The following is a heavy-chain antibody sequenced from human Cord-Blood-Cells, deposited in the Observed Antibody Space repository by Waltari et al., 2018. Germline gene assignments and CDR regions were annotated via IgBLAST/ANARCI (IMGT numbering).Heavy chain of an antibody. CDR1: GGSISSSSYY. Sequence: QLQLQESGPGLVKPSETLSLTCTVSGGSISSSSYYWGWIRQPPGKGLEWIGSIYYSGRTYYNPSLKSRVTISVDTSKNQFSLKRSSVTAADTAVYYCARDSLWCGEWAFDIWGQGTMVTVSS. J-gene: IGHJ3*02. V-gene: IGHV4-39*02. D-gene: IGHD3-10*01. CDR3: ARDSLWCGEWAFDI. CDR2: IYYSGRT.